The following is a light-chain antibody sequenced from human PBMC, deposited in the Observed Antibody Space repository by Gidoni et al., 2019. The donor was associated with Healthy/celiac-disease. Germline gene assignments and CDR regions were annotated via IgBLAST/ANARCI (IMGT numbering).Light chain of an antibody. CDR1: QDISNY. Sequence: QITQLPSSLSAFVGDRVTITSQASQDISNYLNWYQQKPGKAPKLLIYDASNLETGVPSRFSGSGSGTDFTFTISSLQPEDIATYYCQQYDNLLCSFGQGTKLEIK. CDR3: QQYDNLLCS. V-gene: IGKV1-33*01. CDR2: DAS. J-gene: IGKJ2*04.